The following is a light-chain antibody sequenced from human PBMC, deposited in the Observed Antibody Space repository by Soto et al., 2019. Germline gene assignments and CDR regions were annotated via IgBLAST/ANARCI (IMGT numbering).Light chain of an antibody. J-gene: IGLJ1*01. CDR2: EGT. V-gene: IGLV2-23*01. CDR1: SSDVGSYNR. Sequence: QSVLTQPASVSGSPGQSITISCTGTSSDVGSYNRVSWYQHHPGKAPKLMIHEGTKRPSGVSNRFSASKSGDTASLTISGLQAEDEADYYCCSFAGGTPYYVFGTGTKVTVL. CDR3: CSFAGGTPYYV.